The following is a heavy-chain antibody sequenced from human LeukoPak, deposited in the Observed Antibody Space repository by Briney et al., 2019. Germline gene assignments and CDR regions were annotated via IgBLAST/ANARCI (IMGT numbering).Heavy chain of an antibody. V-gene: IGHV3-23*01. J-gene: IGHJ3*02. CDR1: GFTFSSYA. CDR2: ISGSGGST. CDR3: AKDRRWRRYYYSSGSHDAFDI. D-gene: IGHD3-22*01. Sequence: GGSLRLSCAASGFTFSSYAMSWVRQAPGKGLECVSAISGSGGSTYYADSVKGRFTISRDNSKNTLYLQMNSLRAEDTAVYYCAKDRRWRRYYYSSGSHDAFDIWGQRTMVTVSS.